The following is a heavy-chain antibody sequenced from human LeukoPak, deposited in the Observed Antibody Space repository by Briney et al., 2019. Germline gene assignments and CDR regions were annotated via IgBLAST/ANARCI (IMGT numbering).Heavy chain of an antibody. Sequence: PGGSLRLSCAASGFTFSSYAMSWVRQAPGKGLEWVSTISGNGAKTYYADSVKGRFTISRDNSKNTLYLQMNSLRAEDTAAYYCAKDIRRSCGWYRDYYYGMDVWGQGTTVTVSS. CDR1: GFTFSSYA. CDR2: ISGNGAKT. CDR3: AKDIRRSCGWYRDYYYGMDV. V-gene: IGHV3-23*01. J-gene: IGHJ6*02. D-gene: IGHD6-19*01.